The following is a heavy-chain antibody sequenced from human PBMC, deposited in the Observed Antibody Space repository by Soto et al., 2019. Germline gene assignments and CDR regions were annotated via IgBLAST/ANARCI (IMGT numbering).Heavy chain of an antibody. J-gene: IGHJ4*02. V-gene: IGHV4-34*01. CDR3: ARASPAARPSFDY. CDR1: GECFSGYY. CDR2: INHSGST. D-gene: IGHD6-6*01. Sequence: SETLSLTCAVYGECFSGYYCSWIRQPPGKGLEWIGEINHSGSTNYNPSLKSRVTISVDTSKNQFSLKLSSVTAADTAVYYCARASPAARPSFDYWGQGTLVTVSS.